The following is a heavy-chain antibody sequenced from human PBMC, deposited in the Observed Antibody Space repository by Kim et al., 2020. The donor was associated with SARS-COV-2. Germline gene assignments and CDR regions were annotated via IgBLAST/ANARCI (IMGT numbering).Heavy chain of an antibody. V-gene: IGHV3-30*01. CDR3: AREKARDSRPNFDC. J-gene: IGHJ4*02. Sequence: SAGSVKGRFTMSGDNSRSTLYLQMNRLRSDDTALYYCAREKARDSRPNFDCWGQGTLVTVSS.